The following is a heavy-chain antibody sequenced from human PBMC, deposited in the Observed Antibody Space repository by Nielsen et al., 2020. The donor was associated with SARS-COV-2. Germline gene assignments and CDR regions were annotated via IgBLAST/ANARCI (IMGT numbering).Heavy chain of an antibody. V-gene: IGHV1-69*13. J-gene: IGHJ6*02. CDR2: IIPIFGTA. CDR1: GGTFSSYA. CDR3: ARGVPRYDILTGSYYYGMDV. D-gene: IGHD3-9*01. Sequence: SVKVSCKASGGTFSSYAISWVRQAPGQGLEWMGGIIPIFGTANYAQKFQGRVTITADESTSTAYMELSSLRSEDTAVYYCARGVPRYDILTGSYYYGMDVWGQGTTVTVSS.